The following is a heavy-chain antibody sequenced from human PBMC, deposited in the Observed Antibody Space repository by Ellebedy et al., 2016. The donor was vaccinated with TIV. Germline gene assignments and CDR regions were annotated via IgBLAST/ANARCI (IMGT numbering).Heavy chain of an antibody. D-gene: IGHD3-10*01. V-gene: IGHV3-74*01. Sequence: PGGSLRLSCAVSGFTFSSHWMHWVRQAPGKGLVWVSHINSDGSTTRYADSVKGRFTISRDNAKNTLYLQMNSLRAEDTAVYYCARGQVEDVVRGASIDYWGQGTLVTVSS. CDR2: INSDGSTT. CDR3: ARGQVEDVVRGASIDY. CDR1: GFTFSSHW. J-gene: IGHJ4*02.